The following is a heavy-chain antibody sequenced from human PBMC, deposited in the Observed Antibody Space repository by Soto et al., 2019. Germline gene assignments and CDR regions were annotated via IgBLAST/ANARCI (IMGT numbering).Heavy chain of an antibody. D-gene: IGHD3-3*01. CDR1: GGTFSRYT. CDR2: IIPILGIA. Sequence: SVKVSCKASGGTFSRYTISWVRQAPGQGLEWMGRIIPILGIANYAQKFQGRVTITADKSTSTAYMELSSLRSEDTAVYYCARVRVRFLELDRGNNWFDPWGQGTLVTVSS. J-gene: IGHJ5*02. V-gene: IGHV1-69*02. CDR3: ARVRVRFLELDRGNNWFDP.